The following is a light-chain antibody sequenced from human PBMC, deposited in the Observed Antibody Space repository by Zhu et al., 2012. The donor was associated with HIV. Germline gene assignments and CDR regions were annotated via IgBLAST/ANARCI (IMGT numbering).Light chain of an antibody. J-gene: IGKJ1*01. CDR3: QQYNSLWT. CDR1: QSISSW. V-gene: IGKV1-5*03. Sequence: DIQMTQFPSTLSASVGDRVSITCRASQSISSWLAWYQQKPGKAPKLLIYKASNLESGVPSRFSGSGSGTEFTLTISSLQPDDFATYYCQQYNSLWTFGQGTKVESK. CDR2: KAS.